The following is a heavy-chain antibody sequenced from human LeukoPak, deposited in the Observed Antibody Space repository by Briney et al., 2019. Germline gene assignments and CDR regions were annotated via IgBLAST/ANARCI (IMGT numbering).Heavy chain of an antibody. CDR2: INVDGSVK. CDR3: VRYDY. V-gene: IGHV3-7*01. Sequence: GGSLRLSCAASGFTLSSHWMNWVRQAPGRGLEWVANINVDGSVKNSVDSVKGRFTISRDHAKNLLYLHMSSLRAEDTAVYYCVRYDYWGQGTLVTVSS. J-gene: IGHJ4*02. CDR1: GFTLSSHW.